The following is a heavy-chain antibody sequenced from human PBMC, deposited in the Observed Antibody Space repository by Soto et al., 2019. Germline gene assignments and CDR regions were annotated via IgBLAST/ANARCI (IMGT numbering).Heavy chain of an antibody. V-gene: IGHV4-59*01. D-gene: IGHD6-6*01. CDR3: ARLVAARPHYYYGMDV. CDR2: IYYSGST. CDR1: GGSISSYY. Sequence: SETLSLTCTVSGGSISSYYWSWIRQPPGKGLEWIGYIYYSGSTNYNPSLKSRVTISVDTSKNQFSLKLSSVTAADTAVYYCARLVAARPHYYYGMDVWGQGTTVTV. J-gene: IGHJ6*02.